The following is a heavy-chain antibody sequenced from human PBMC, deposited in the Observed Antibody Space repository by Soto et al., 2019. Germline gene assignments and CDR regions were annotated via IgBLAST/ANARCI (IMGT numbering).Heavy chain of an antibody. CDR3: ARDQGGAAEGYMDV. D-gene: IGHD6-13*01. V-gene: IGHV1-69*08. CDR1: GGTFSSYT. J-gene: IGHJ6*03. CDR2: IIPILGIA. Sequence: QVQLVQSGAEVKKPGSSVKVSCKASGGTFSSYTISWVRQAPGQGLEWMGRIIPILGIANYAQKFQGRVTITADKSTSKAYMELSSLRSEDTAVYYCARDQGGAAEGYMDVWGKGTTVTVSS.